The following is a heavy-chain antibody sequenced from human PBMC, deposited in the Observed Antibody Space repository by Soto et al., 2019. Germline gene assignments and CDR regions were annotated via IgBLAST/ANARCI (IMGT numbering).Heavy chain of an antibody. CDR2: IYSGGST. CDR3: ASPYYYGSGSYYNYYYYGMDV. V-gene: IGHV3-66*01. CDR1: GFTVSSNY. D-gene: IGHD3-10*01. Sequence: GGSLRLSCAASGFTVSSNYMSWVRQAPGKGLEWVSVIYSGGSTYYADSVKGRFTISRDNSKNTLYLQMNSLRAEDTAVYYCASPYYYGSGSYYNYYYYGMDVWGQGTTVTVSS. J-gene: IGHJ6*02.